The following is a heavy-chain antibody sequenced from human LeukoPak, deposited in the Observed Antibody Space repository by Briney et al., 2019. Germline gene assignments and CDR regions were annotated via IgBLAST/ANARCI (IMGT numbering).Heavy chain of an antibody. D-gene: IGHD4-17*01. CDR1: GFTFSSYW. CDR2: INHNGNVN. J-gene: IGHJ6*02. Sequence: PGGSLRLSCAASGFTFSSYWMNWARQAPGKGLEWVASINHNGNVNYYVDSVKGRFTISRDNAKNSLYLQMSNLRAEDTAVYYCARPADALVTTAYYYGMDVWGQGTTVTVSS. V-gene: IGHV3-7*03. CDR3: ARPADALVTTAYYYGMDV.